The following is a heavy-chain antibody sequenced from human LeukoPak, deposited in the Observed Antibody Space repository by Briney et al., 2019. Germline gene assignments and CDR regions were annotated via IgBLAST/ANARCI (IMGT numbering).Heavy chain of an antibody. Sequence: SETLSLTCAVYGGSFSGYYWSWIRQPPGKGLEWIGSIYYSGSTYYNPSLKSRVTISVDTSKNQFSLKLSSVTAADTAVYYCARQAEYYDYVWGSYCYSDYWGQGTLVTVSS. V-gene: IGHV4-34*01. CDR2: IYYSGST. CDR3: ARQAEYYDYVWGSYCYSDY. J-gene: IGHJ4*02. D-gene: IGHD3-16*02. CDR1: GGSFSGYY.